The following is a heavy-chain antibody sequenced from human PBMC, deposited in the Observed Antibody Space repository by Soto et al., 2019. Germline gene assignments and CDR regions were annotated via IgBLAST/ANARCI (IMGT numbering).Heavy chain of an antibody. CDR1: GFTFSSYG. J-gene: IGHJ6*02. D-gene: IGHD2-15*01. CDR2: TWYDGSKA. Sequence: QVQLVESGGGVVQPGRSLRLSCVASGFTFSSYGMHWVRQAPGKGLEWVSLTWYDGSKAYYAEPVKGRFTISRDNSKNTLYLQMNNLRAEDTAVYYCARYCSGGSCYPTYYGLDVWGLGTTVTVSS. CDR3: ARYCSGGSCYPTYYGLDV. V-gene: IGHV3-33*01.